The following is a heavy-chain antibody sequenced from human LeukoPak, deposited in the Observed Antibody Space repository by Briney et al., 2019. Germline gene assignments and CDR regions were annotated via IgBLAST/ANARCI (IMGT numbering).Heavy chain of an antibody. V-gene: IGHV3-20*04. CDR3: ARGLDYSNANWFDP. J-gene: IGHJ5*02. D-gene: IGHD4-11*01. Sequence: GGSLRLSCAASGFTFGDYGMSWVRQAPGKGLEWVSGINWNGGSTGYANSVKGRFTISRDNAKNSLYLQMNSLRAEDTALYYCARGLDYSNANWFDPWGQGTLVTVSS. CDR2: INWNGGST. CDR1: GFTFGDYG.